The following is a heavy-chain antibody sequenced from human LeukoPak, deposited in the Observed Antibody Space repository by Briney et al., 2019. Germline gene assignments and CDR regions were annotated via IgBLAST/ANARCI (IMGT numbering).Heavy chain of an antibody. Sequence: GGSLRLSCAASGFTFSSYAMSWVRQAPGKGLEWVSAISGSGGSTYYADSVKGRFTISRDNSKNTVYLQMNSLRAEDTAVYYCAKWTRYCSGGSCYGGTFDYWGQGTLVTVPS. CDR1: GFTFSSYA. CDR2: ISGSGGST. J-gene: IGHJ4*02. V-gene: IGHV3-23*01. CDR3: AKWTRYCSGGSCYGGTFDY. D-gene: IGHD2-15*01.